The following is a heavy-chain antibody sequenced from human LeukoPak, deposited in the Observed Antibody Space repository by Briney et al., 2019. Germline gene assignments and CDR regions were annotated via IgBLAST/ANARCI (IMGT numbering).Heavy chain of an antibody. J-gene: IGHJ6*03. CDR3: ARARGSGSYYGHDYYYYHYMDV. Sequence: SVKVSCKASGGTFSSYAISWVRQAPGQGLEWMGGIIPIFSTANYAQKFQGRVTITADESTSTAYMELSSLRSEDTAVYYCARARGSGSYYGHDYYYYHYMDVWGKGTTVTVSS. V-gene: IGHV1-69*13. D-gene: IGHD3-10*01. CDR1: GGTFSSYA. CDR2: IIPIFSTA.